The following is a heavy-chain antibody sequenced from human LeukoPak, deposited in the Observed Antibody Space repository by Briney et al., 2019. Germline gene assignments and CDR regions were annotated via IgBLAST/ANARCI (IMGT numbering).Heavy chain of an antibody. V-gene: IGHV1-2*02. Sequence: ASVKVSCKASGYTFTGYYMHCVRQAPGQALEWIGRINPNSGGTNYAQKFQGRVTMTRDTSISTAYMELSRLRSDDTAVYYCARVVYYDSSGYLQPFDYWGQGTLVTVSS. CDR1: GYTFTGYY. CDR3: ARVVYYDSSGYLQPFDY. CDR2: INPNSGGT. D-gene: IGHD3-22*01. J-gene: IGHJ4*02.